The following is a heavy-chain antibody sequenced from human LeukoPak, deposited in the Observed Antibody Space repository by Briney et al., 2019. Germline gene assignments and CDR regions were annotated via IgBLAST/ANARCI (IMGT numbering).Heavy chain of an antibody. Sequence: SETLSLTCIVSGGSISNSSYYWGWIRQPPGKGLEWIGSIYYSGSAYYNPSLRSRVTISVDTSKNQFSLKLTSVTAADTAVYYCARHWVVTPNYWGQGTLVTVSS. CDR1: GGSISNSSYY. J-gene: IGHJ4*02. CDR2: IYYSGSA. CDR3: ARHWVVTPNY. D-gene: IGHD4-23*01. V-gene: IGHV4-39*01.